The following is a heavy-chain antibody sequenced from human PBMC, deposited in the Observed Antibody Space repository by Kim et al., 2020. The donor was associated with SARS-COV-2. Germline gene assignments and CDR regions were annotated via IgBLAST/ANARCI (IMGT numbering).Heavy chain of an antibody. CDR3: ARADYYDSSNYSHFDY. CDR1: GFSFGSYW. V-gene: IGHV3-7*03. CDR2: IKQGVGET. J-gene: IGHJ5*01. Sequence: GGSLRLSCTVSGFSFGSYWMSWVRQAPGKGLEWVANIKQGVGETNYADSVKGRFTISRDNAMKSVYLQLNSLRADDTAVYYCARADYYDSSNYSHFDYWG. D-gene: IGHD3-22*01.